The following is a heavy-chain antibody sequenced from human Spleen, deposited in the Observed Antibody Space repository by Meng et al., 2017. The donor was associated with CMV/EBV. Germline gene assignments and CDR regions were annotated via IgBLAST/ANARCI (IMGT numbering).Heavy chain of an antibody. CDR1: GGSVSSGSYY. D-gene: IGHD5-12*01. Sequence: TLSLTCTVSGGSVSSGSYYWSWIRQPPGKGLEWIGYIYYSGSTNYNPSLKSRVTISVDTSKNQFSLKLSSVTAADTAVYYCARVPIYRYSGYDWYFDYWGQGTLVTVSS. CDR2: IYYSGST. V-gene: IGHV4-61*01. J-gene: IGHJ4*02. CDR3: ARVPIYRYSGYDWYFDY.